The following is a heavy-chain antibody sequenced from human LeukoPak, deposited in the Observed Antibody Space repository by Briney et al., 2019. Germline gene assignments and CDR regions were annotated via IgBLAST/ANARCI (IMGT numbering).Heavy chain of an antibody. CDR3: ARDRQGDGYDMDY. J-gene: IGHJ4*02. CDR2: ISGSSSYT. Sequence: PGGSLRLSCAASGFTFSDYYMSWIRQAPGKGLEWFSYISGSSSYTNYADSVKGRFTISRDNAKNSLYLQMNSLRAEDTAVFYCARDRQGDGYDMDYWGQGTLVTVFS. V-gene: IGHV3-11*05. D-gene: IGHD5-24*01. CDR1: GFTFSDYY.